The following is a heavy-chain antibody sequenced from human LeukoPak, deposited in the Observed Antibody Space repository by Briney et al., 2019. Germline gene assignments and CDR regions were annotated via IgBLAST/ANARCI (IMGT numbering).Heavy chain of an antibody. J-gene: IGHJ6*03. CDR2: IYYSGST. Sequence: PSETLSLTCAVSGGSISSSNWWSWVRQPPGKGLEWIGYIYYSGSTNYSPSLKSRVTISVDTSKNQFSLKLSSVTAADTAVYYCARVPARPDYYYYYMDVWGKGTTVTVSS. V-gene: IGHV4-4*02. CDR3: ARVPARPDYYYYYMDV. D-gene: IGHD6-6*01. CDR1: GGSISSSNW.